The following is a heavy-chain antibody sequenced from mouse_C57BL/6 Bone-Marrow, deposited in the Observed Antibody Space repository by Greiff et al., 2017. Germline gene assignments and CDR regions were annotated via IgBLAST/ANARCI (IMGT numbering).Heavy chain of an antibody. Sequence: QVQLQQPGAELVRPGTSVKLSCKASGYTFTSYWLHWVKQRPGQGLEWIGVIDPSDSYTNYNQKFKGKAILTVDTSSSTAYMQLSSLTSEDSAVYYCARWVYYGYFYAMDYWGQGTSVTVSS. CDR3: ARWVYYGYFYAMDY. CDR2: IDPSDSYT. D-gene: IGHD2-2*01. J-gene: IGHJ4*01. V-gene: IGHV1-59*01. CDR1: GYTFTSYW.